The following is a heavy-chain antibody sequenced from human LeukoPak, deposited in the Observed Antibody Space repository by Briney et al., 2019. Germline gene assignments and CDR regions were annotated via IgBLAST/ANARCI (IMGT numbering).Heavy chain of an antibody. D-gene: IGHD5-24*01. CDR3: ARPEGWLQTTFDY. Sequence: PSETLSLTCTVSGGSISSSSYYWGWIRQPPGKGLEWIGNIYYSGSTYYNPSLKSRVTISVDTSNNQFSLRLSSVTAADTAVYYCARPEGWLQTTFDYWGQGTLVTVSS. CDR2: IYYSGST. V-gene: IGHV4-39*07. J-gene: IGHJ4*02. CDR1: GGSISSSSYY.